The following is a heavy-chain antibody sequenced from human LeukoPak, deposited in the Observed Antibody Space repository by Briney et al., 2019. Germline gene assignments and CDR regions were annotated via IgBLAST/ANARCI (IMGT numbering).Heavy chain of an antibody. Sequence: GGSLRLSCAASGFTFSIYYMHWVRQAPGKGLVWVSRINSDGSSTNNADSVKGRFTISRDNSKNTLNLQMNSLRAEDTAVYYCVKDRTGTYTLDYWGQGTLVTVSS. CDR3: VKDRTGTYTLDY. J-gene: IGHJ4*02. D-gene: IGHD3-10*01. CDR1: GFTFSIYY. V-gene: IGHV3-74*01. CDR2: INSDGSST.